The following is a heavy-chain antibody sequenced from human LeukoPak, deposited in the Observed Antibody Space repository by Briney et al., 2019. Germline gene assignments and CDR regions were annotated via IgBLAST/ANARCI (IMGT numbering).Heavy chain of an antibody. V-gene: IGHV3-7*01. CDR3: ARGSTYYDSSGQVPFDY. CDR1: GFSFSSYW. J-gene: IGHJ4*02. D-gene: IGHD3-22*01. CDR2: INQDGGEK. Sequence: GGSLRLSCAASGFSFSSYWMSWVRQAPGKELEWVANINQDGGEKFYVDSVKGRFTISRDNAKNSLYLQMNSLRAEDTAVYYCARGSTYYDSSGQVPFDYWGQGTLVTVSS.